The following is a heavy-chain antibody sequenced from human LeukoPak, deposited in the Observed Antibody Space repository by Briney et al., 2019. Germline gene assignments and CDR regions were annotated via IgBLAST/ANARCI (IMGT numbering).Heavy chain of an antibody. J-gene: IGHJ6*02. CDR1: GGSISYYY. CDR3: AREDPQTRVPEGMDV. V-gene: IGHV4-59*01. Sequence: PSETLSLTCTVSGGSISYYYWSWIRQSPGKGLEWIGYVYYSGTTNYNPSPKSRVTISVDTSKNRFSLQLRSVTAADTAVYYCAREDPQTRVPEGMDVWGQGTTVTVSS. CDR2: VYYSGTT. D-gene: IGHD4/OR15-4a*01.